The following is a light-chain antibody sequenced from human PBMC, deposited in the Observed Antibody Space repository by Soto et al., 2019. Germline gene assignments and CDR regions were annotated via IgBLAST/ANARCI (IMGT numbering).Light chain of an antibody. J-gene: IGLJ1*01. CDR3: QSYDSSLIVSKV. CDR1: SSDVGGYNY. CDR2: ANS. V-gene: IGLV2-8*01. Sequence: QSVLTQPPSASGSPGQSVTISCTGTSSDVGGYNYVSWYQQHPGKAPKLMIYANSVRPSGVPDRFSGSKSGTSASLAITGLQAEDEADYYCQSYDSSLIVSKVFGTGTKVTVL.